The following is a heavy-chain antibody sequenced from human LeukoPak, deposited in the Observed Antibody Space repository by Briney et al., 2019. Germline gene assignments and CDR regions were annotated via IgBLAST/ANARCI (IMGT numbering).Heavy chain of an antibody. Sequence: GGSLRLSCAASGFTFTDYWMSWVRQAPGKGLEWVSSISGSGGSTYYADSVKGRFIISRDNSMNTLYLQMNSLRAEDTAVYYCAKIEMSNSGWFKFDYWGQGTLVTVSS. D-gene: IGHD6-19*01. V-gene: IGHV3-23*01. CDR1: GFTFTDYW. CDR3: AKIEMSNSGWFKFDY. CDR2: ISGSGGST. J-gene: IGHJ4*02.